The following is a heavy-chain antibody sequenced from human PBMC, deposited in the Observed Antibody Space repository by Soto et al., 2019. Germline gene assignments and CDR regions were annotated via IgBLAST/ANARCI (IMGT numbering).Heavy chain of an antibody. Sequence: GASVKVSCKASGYTFYSHSISWVRQAPGQGLEWMGRINADYGNTQYAQKFRGRVTMTTDTSTTTVYMELTNLRSDDTAVYYCAWCIQGDYYYGMDVCGQRTTVTVSS. CDR1: GYTFYSHS. CDR3: AWCIQGDYYYGMDV. V-gene: IGHV1-18*01. CDR2: INADYGNT. J-gene: IGHJ6*02. D-gene: IGHD5-18*01.